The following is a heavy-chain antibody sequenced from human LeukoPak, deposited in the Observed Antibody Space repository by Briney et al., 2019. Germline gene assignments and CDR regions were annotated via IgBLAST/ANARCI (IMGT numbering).Heavy chain of an antibody. CDR1: GYTFTNYY. CDR3: VLDQGRYFYYMDV. D-gene: IGHD2-2*01. V-gene: IGHV1-69*13. CDR2: IIPFFGTP. J-gene: IGHJ6*03. Sequence: SVKVSCKASGYTFTNYYIHWVRQAPGQGLEWVGGIIPFFGTPYYAQKFQDRVTITADESASTAYMELSSLRSEDTAVYFCVLDQGRYFYYMDVWGRGTTVTISS.